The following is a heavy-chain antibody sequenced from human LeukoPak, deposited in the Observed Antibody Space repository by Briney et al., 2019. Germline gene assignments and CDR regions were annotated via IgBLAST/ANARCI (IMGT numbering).Heavy chain of an antibody. CDR3: ARAGYGDPHFDF. Sequence: GGSLRLSCAASGFTFSNYGMHWVRQAPGKGLEWVAAIWYDGSNKYYGDSVKGRFTISRDNSKNTLCLQMNSLRAEDTAAYYCARAGYGDPHFDFWGQGTLVTVSS. D-gene: IGHD4-17*01. J-gene: IGHJ4*02. CDR1: GFTFSNYG. V-gene: IGHV3-33*01. CDR2: IWYDGSNK.